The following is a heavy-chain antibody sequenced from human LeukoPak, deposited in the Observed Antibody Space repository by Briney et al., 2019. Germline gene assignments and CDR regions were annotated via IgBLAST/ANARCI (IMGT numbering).Heavy chain of an antibody. CDR2: ISGSGGNT. CDR1: GFTFFNYA. J-gene: IGHJ6*02. Sequence: GGSRRLSCAASGFTFFNYAMSWVRQSPGKGLEWVSIISGSGGNTNYADSVKGRFTISRDNSNNTLYLQMNSLRAEDTAVYYCAKDLSYCSGGTCYTSRYYGMDVWGQGTTVTVSS. CDR3: AKDLSYCSGGTCYTSRYYGMDV. D-gene: IGHD2-15*01. V-gene: IGHV3-23*01.